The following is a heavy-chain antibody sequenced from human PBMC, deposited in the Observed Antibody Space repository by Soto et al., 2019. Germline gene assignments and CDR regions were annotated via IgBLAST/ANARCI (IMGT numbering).Heavy chain of an antibody. CDR1: GYTSTSYY. CDR2: INPSGGSA. D-gene: IGHD2-2*01. CDR3: ARDIVVVPAANYCYYYGMDV. J-gene: IGHJ6*02. Sequence: SCTASGYTSTSYYTHCVRPAPGQGLGWMGIINPSGGSASYAQKIQGRVTMTRDTSTSTVYMELSSLRSEDTAVYYCARDIVVVPAANYCYYYGMDVWGQGTTVTVSS. V-gene: IGHV1-46*01.